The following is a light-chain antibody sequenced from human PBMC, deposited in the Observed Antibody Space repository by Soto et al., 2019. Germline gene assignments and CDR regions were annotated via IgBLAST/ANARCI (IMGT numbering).Light chain of an antibody. CDR2: TAS. CDR1: QTISNY. J-gene: IGKJ1*01. CDR3: LQDSIYPWT. V-gene: IGKV1-6*01. Sequence: IQMTQSPSSLSASVGDRVTITCRASQTISNYLNWYQQKPGRAPKLLIFTASGLQSGVPSRFSGRGSGTDFTLTISSLQPEDFATYYCLQDSIYPWTFGQG.